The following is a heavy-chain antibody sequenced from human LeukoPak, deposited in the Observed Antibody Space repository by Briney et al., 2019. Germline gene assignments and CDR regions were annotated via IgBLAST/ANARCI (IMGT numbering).Heavy chain of an antibody. CDR1: GGSISSYY. CDR2: IYTSGST. CDR3: ARRALRSSRSYMDV. D-gene: IGHD3-3*01. Sequence: SETLSLTCTVSGGSISSYYWSWIRQPAGKGLEWIGRIYTSGSTNYNPSLKSRVTISVDTSKNQFSLKLSSVTAADTAVYYCARRALRSSRSYMDVWGKGTTVTVSS. V-gene: IGHV4-4*07. J-gene: IGHJ6*03.